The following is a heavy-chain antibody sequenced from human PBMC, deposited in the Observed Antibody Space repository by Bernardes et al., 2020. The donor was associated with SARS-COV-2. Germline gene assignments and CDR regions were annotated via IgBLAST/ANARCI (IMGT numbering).Heavy chain of an antibody. Sequence: SETLSLTCTVSGDSLHPYYWSWIRQAPGKGLEWIGYIYYSGSTNYNPSLKSRATMSVDKSKKQLSLKLTSVTAADTAVYYCARDFGWELPLLLFDLWGQGTLVTVSS. CDR3: ARDFGWELPLLLFDL. D-gene: IGHD1-26*01. CDR1: GDSLHPYY. V-gene: IGHV4-59*01. J-gene: IGHJ4*02. CDR2: IYYSGST.